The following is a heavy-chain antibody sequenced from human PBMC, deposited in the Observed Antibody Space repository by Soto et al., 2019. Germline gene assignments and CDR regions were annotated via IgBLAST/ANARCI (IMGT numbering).Heavy chain of an antibody. CDR3: ESARVLTTSPYIY. J-gene: IGHJ4*02. Sequence: GGSLRLSCAASGLTFGVYTMNLVCQAPGKGLEWVSSIDSGSTSIYYADSMKGRFTISRDNAKNSLYLQMNSLRAEDTATFYCESARVLTTSPYIYWGLGTLVTVSS. V-gene: IGHV3-21*01. CDR2: IDSGSTSI. CDR1: GLTFGVYT. D-gene: IGHD4-4*01.